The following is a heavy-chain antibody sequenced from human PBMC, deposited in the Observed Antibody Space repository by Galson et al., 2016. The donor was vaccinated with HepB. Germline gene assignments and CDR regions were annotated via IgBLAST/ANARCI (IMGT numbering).Heavy chain of an antibody. D-gene: IGHD3-9*01. CDR2: ITWDATGT. J-gene: IGHJ1*01. Sequence: SLRLSCAASGFTFDDFTMHWVRQAPGKGLQWVSLITWDATGTYYAASVKGRFTISRDNSKNSLSLQMNSLRSEDSALYYCVKAGEGFDWLHHWGHGTLVTVSS. CDR1: GFTFDDFT. CDR3: VKAGEGFDWLHH. V-gene: IGHV3-43*01.